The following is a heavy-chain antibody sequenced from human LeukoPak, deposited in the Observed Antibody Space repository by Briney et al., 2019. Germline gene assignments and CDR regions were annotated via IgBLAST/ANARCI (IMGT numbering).Heavy chain of an antibody. J-gene: IGHJ4*02. Sequence: GGSLRLSCTTSGFTFSSSAMSWVRQAPGKGLEWVSSIGSSGSYIYYADSLTGRFTISRDNDKNSLYLQMNSLRAEDTAMYYCARRATTERGHSYGLDFWGQGTLVTVSS. CDR3: ARRATTERGHSYGLDF. CDR1: GFTFSSSA. CDR2: IGSSGSYI. V-gene: IGHV3-21*01. D-gene: IGHD5-18*01.